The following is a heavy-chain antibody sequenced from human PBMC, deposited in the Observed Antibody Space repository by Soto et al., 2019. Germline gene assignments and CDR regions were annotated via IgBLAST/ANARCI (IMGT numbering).Heavy chain of an antibody. V-gene: IGHV1-46*03. CDR2: INPSGGST. CDR1: GYSFTSYY. CDR3: ARIVVVAATRAFDI. Sequence: SLKVSCKASGYSFTSYYMGWVRETHGQGLEWMGIINPSGGSTSYAQKFQGRVTMTRDTSTSTVYMELSSLRSEDTAVYYCARIVVVAATRAFDIWGQGTMVTVSS. D-gene: IGHD2-15*01. J-gene: IGHJ3*02.